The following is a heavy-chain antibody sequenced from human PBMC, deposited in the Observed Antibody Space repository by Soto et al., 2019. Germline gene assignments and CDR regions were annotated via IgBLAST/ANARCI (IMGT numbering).Heavy chain of an antibody. J-gene: IGHJ6*02. CDR3: ARRRYRSGWYGGGPGVYYYGMDV. CDR1: GGSFSGYY. Sequence: SETLSLTCAVYGGSFSGYYWSWIRQPPGKWLEWIGEINHSGSTNYNPSLKSRVTISVDTSKNQFSLKLSSVTVADTAVYYCARRRYRSGWYGGGPGVYYYGMDVWGQGTTVT. D-gene: IGHD6-19*01. V-gene: IGHV4-34*01. CDR2: INHSGST.